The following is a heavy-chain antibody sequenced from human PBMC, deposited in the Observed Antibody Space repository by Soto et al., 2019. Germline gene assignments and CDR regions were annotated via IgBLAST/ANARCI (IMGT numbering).Heavy chain of an antibody. CDR2: IYYSGST. CDR1: GGSISSGGYY. Sequence: PSETLSLTCTVSGGSISSGGYYWSWIRQHPGKGLEWIGYIYYSGSTYYNPSLKSRVTISVDTSKNQFSLELSSLRSEDTAVYYCARDTYDFWSGPPRIYYYYYMDVWGKGTTVTVSS. D-gene: IGHD3-3*01. CDR3: ARDTYDFWSGPPRIYYYYYMDV. V-gene: IGHV4-31*03. J-gene: IGHJ6*03.